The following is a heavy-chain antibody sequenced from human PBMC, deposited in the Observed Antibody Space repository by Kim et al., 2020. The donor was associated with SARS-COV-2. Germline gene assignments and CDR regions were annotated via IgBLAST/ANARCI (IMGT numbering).Heavy chain of an antibody. J-gene: IGHJ4*02. CDR2: FYSGAGS. CDR3: GCLTTVGDSRSDH. V-gene: IGHV3-66*01. Sequence: GGSLRLSCAASGFTVSDNYISWVRQAPGKRLEWVSVFYSGAGSYYADSVKGRFTISRDTFKNTVFLEMNSLTAEDTAIYYCGCLTTVGDSRSDHWGQGTL. D-gene: IGHD3-10*01. CDR1: GFTVSDNY.